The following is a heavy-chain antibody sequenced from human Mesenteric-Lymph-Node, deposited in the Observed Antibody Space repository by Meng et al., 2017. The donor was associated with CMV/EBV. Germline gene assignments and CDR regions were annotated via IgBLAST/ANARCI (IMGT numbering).Heavy chain of an antibody. Sequence: GESLKISCAASGFTLSDHWMTWVRHTPGKGLEWVANIKQDGSEIYYVDSVKARFTISRDNAKNSLYLQMNSLRVEDTAVYHCARDRVRGYSYGPPVYYYYGLDVWGQGTTVTVSS. CDR3: ARDRVRGYSYGPPVYYYYGLDV. CDR2: IKQDGSEI. D-gene: IGHD5-18*01. CDR1: GFTLSDHW. J-gene: IGHJ6*02. V-gene: IGHV3-7*01.